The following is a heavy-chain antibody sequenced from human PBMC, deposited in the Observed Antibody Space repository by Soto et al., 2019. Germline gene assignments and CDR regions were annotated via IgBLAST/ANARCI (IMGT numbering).Heavy chain of an antibody. Sequence: QLQLQESGSGLVKPSQTLSLTCAVSGGSISSGGYSWSWIRQPPGKGLEWIGYISHTGSTYYNPSLKSRVTTSVDRSKNQFSLKLSSWTAADTAVYSWARGGGFLGYWGQGPWSPSPQ. CDR3: ARGGGFLGY. CDR1: GGSISSGGYS. J-gene: IGHJ4*02. D-gene: IGHD3-10*01. V-gene: IGHV4-30-2*01. CDR2: ISHTGST.